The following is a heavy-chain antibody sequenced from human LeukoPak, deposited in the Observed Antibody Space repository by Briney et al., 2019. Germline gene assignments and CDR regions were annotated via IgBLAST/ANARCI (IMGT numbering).Heavy chain of an antibody. J-gene: IGHJ4*02. D-gene: IGHD5-18*01. V-gene: IGHV4-30-4*01. CDR2: IYHSGST. CDR3: ARDSPYSYQL. CDR1: GGSISSGGYY. Sequence: PSETLSLTCTVSGGSISSGGYYWSWIRQPPGKGLEWIGYIYHSGSTYYNPSLKSRVSISIDTSKMQFSLKLSSVTAADTAVYYCARDSPYSYQLWGRGTLVTVSS.